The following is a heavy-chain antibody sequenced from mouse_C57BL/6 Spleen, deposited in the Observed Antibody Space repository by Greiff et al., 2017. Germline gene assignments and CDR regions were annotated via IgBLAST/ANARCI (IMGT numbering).Heavy chain of an antibody. V-gene: IGHV5-4*01. D-gene: IGHD2-4*01. CDR1: GFAFSSYA. CDR3: AREGYDYDGSWFAY. J-gene: IGHJ3*01. CDR2: ISDGGSYT. Sequence: EVQVVESGGGLVKPGGSLKLSCAASGFAFSSYAMSWVRQTPEKRLEWVATISDGGSYTYYPDNVKGRFTISRDNAKNNLYLQMSHLKSEDTAMYYWAREGYDYDGSWFAYWGQGTLVTVSA.